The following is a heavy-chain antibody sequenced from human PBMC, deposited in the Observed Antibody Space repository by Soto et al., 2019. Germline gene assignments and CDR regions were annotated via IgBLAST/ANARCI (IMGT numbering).Heavy chain of an antibody. Sequence: QPVGSLRLSCAASGFTFSSYAMSWVRQAPGKGLEWVSAISGSGGSTYYADSVKGRFTISRDNSKNTLYLQMNSLRAEDTAVYYCAKDQYYDSSGYPNRDAFDIWGQGTMVTVSS. D-gene: IGHD3-22*01. J-gene: IGHJ3*02. CDR2: ISGSGGST. CDR3: AKDQYYDSSGYPNRDAFDI. V-gene: IGHV3-23*01. CDR1: GFTFSSYA.